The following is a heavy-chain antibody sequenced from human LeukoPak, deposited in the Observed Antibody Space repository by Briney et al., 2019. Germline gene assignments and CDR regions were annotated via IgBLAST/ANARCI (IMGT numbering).Heavy chain of an antibody. CDR2: ISANGDTL. Sequence: AGSLRLSCAASGFTFTSYSMNWVRQAPGKALEWVSYISANGDTLYYADSVRGRFTISRDNAKNSLSLRMNSLRDEDTAVYYCTRVVSGWSIFGPWGREPCAHCPQ. J-gene: IGHJ5*02. CDR3: TRVVSGWSIFGP. V-gene: IGHV3-48*02. D-gene: IGHD6-19*01. CDR1: GFTFTSYS.